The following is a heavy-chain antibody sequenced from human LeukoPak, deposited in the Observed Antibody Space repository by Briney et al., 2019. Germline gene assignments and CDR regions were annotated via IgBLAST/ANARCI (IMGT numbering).Heavy chain of an antibody. D-gene: IGHD4-23*01. CDR2: ISGSGDTT. J-gene: IGHJ4*02. Sequence: PGGSLRLSCTASGFTFSSYSMSWVRQGPGTGLEWVSAISGSGDTTFYADSVKGRFTISRDHSKKTLYLQVNSLRAEDTAVYFCAKELTTERTPGVDSWSQGTLVTVPS. V-gene: IGHV3-23*01. CDR1: GFTFSSYS. CDR3: AKELTTERTPGVDS.